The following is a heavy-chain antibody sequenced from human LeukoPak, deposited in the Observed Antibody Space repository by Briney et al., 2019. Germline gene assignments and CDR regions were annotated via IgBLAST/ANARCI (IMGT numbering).Heavy chain of an antibody. J-gene: IGHJ4*02. D-gene: IGHD2-2*02. CDR3: ARANPTIPIFYFDF. CDR2: ISSSADRI. CDR1: GFTVSSIH. V-gene: IGHV3-48*03. Sequence: PGGSLRLSCAASGFTVSSIHMVWVRQAPGKGLEWISYISSSADRIYYADSVRGRLAISRDNDRNSLFLDMNTLRAEDTAVYYCARANPTIPIFYFDFWGRGTLVTVSS.